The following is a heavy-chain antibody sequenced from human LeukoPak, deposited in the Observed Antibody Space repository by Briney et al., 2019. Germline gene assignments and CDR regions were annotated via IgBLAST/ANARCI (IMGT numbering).Heavy chain of an antibody. J-gene: IGHJ4*02. V-gene: IGHV4-61*02. Sequence: PSETLSLTCTVSGGSISSGSYYWSWIRQPAGKGLEWIGRIYTSGSTNYDPSLKSRVTISVDTSKNQFSLKLSSVTAADTAVYYCARDSGLRYFDWSVHDYWGQGTLVTVSS. CDR1: GGSISSGSYY. CDR2: IYTSGST. CDR3: ARDSGLRYFDWSVHDY. D-gene: IGHD3-9*01.